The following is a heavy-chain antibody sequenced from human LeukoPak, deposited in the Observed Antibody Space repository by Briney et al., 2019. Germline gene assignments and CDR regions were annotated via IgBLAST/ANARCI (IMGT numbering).Heavy chain of an antibody. J-gene: IGHJ5*02. CDR2: INSDGSIT. Sequence: QSGGSLRLSCAASGFTFSNYWMHWVRRAPGKGLVWVSRINSDGSITTYADSVKGRFTISRDNAKNTLYLQMNSLRADDTAVYYCARYQTGSRFDPWGQGTLVTVSS. D-gene: IGHD2-15*01. CDR1: GFTFSNYW. V-gene: IGHV3-74*03. CDR3: ARYQTGSRFDP.